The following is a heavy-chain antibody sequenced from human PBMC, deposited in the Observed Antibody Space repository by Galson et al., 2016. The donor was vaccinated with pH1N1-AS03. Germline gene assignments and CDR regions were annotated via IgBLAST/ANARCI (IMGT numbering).Heavy chain of an antibody. V-gene: IGHV3-23*01. D-gene: IGHD3-22*01. Sequence: SLRLSCAASGFTFSNYAMTWVLQAPGKGLEWVSSISGSGGSTNSADSVRDRFSISRDNSKNTLFLQMNRLRADDTAVYYCAKKFYYDSSGHHLDVADVWGQGTAVTVSS. CDR2: ISGSGGST. CDR3: AKKFYYDSSGHHLDVADV. J-gene: IGHJ3*01. CDR1: GFTFSNYA.